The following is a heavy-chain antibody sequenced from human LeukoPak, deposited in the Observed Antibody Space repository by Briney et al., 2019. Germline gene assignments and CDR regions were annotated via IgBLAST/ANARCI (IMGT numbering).Heavy chain of an antibody. CDR2: IIPIFGTA. D-gene: IGHD5-12*01. CDR1: GGTFSSYA. CDR3: ARARNEWLWKDNYYYYYMDV. J-gene: IGHJ6*03. Sequence: EASVKVSCKASGGTFSSYAISWVRQAPGQGLECMGGIIPIFGTANYAQKFQGRVTITADESTSTAYMELSSLRSEDTAVYYCARARNEWLWKDNYYYYYMDVWGKGTTVTVSS. V-gene: IGHV1-69*13.